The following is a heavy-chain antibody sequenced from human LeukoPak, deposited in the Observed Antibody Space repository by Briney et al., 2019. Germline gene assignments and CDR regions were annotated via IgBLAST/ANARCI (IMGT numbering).Heavy chain of an antibody. V-gene: IGHV4-39*07. CDR3: ANYGDYVYYFDY. Sequence: KPSETLSLTCTVSGGSISSSSYYWGWIRQPPGKGLEWIGSIYYSGSTYYNPSLKSRVTISVDTSKNQFSLKLSSVTAADTAVYYCANYGDYVYYFDYWGQGTLVTVSS. CDR2: IYYSGST. D-gene: IGHD4-17*01. CDR1: GGSISSSSYY. J-gene: IGHJ4*02.